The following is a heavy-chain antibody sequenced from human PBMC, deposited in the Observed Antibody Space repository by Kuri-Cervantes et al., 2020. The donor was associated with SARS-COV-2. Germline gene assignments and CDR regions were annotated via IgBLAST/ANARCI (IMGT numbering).Heavy chain of an antibody. CDR1: GGSISSGDYY. V-gene: IGHV4-30-4*08. Sequence: SCTVSGGSISSGDYYWSWIRQPPGKGLEWIGYIYYSGSTYYNPSLKSRVTISVDRSKNQFSLKLSSVTAADTAVYYCARDLGLTTGELEWYYWGQGTLVTVSS. CDR3: ARDLGLTTGELEWYY. CDR2: IYYSGST. J-gene: IGHJ4*02. D-gene: IGHD3-3*01.